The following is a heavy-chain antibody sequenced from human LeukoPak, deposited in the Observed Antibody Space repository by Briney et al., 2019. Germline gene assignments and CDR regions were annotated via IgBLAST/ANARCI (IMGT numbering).Heavy chain of an antibody. CDR1: EFTFTDYW. V-gene: IGHV3-7*01. J-gene: IGHJ4*02. D-gene: IGHD3-10*01. Sequence: PGRSLRLSCVASEFTFTDYWMGWVRQAPGKGLEWVANINRDGSETYYMDSVKGRFTISRDNAKNLLYLQMSSLRVEDTAVYYCARSCGSGFYFDYWGQGTLVTVSS. CDR2: INRDGSET. CDR3: ARSCGSGFYFDY.